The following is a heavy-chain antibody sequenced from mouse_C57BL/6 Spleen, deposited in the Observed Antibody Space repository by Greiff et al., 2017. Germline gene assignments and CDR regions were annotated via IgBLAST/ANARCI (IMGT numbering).Heavy chain of an antibody. J-gene: IGHJ4*01. V-gene: IGHV5-4*01. Sequence: EVHLVESGGGLVKPGGSLKLSCAASGFTFSSYAMSWVRQTPEKRLEWVATISDGGSYTYYPDNVKGRFTISRDNAKNNLYLQMSHLKSEDTAMYYCARDYDYDEGYAMDYWGQGTSVTVSS. CDR3: ARDYDYDEGYAMDY. CDR2: ISDGGSYT. D-gene: IGHD2-4*01. CDR1: GFTFSSYA.